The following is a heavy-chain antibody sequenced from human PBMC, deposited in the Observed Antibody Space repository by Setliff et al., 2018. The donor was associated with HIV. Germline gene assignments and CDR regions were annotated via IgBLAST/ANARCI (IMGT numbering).Heavy chain of an antibody. J-gene: IGHJ3*01. CDR1: GFTFSTYA. CDR3: VRATYYDPDACEV. D-gene: IGHD3-22*01. CDR2: LSGAGGST. Sequence: GGSLRLSCAASGFTFSTYAMSWVRQAPGKGLEWVSALSGAGGSTYYADSVKGRFTISRDNYKNTLYLQMNSLRAEDTAVYYCVRATYYDPDACEVWGQGTAVTVSS. V-gene: IGHV3-23*01.